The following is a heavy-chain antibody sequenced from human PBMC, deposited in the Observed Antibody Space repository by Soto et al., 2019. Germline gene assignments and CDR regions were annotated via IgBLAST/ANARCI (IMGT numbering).Heavy chain of an antibody. Sequence: PGGSLRLSCAASGFTFSSYGMHWVRQAPGKGIEWVAVIWYAGSNKYYADSVNGRVTISRDNSKNSLYLQMNSLRAEDTAVYYCAGDWCTNCPIDYWGQGTMVTVSS. CDR3: AGDWCTNCPIDY. CDR1: GFTFSSYG. J-gene: IGHJ4*02. V-gene: IGHV3-33*01. CDR2: IWYAGSNK. D-gene: IGHD2-2*01.